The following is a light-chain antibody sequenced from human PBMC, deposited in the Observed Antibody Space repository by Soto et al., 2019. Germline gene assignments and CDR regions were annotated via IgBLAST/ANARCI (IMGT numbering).Light chain of an antibody. V-gene: IGKV1-27*01. J-gene: IGKJ4*01. CDR3: QKCDNLLALT. CDR2: AAS. CDR1: QGISNY. Sequence: DIQMTQSPSSLSASVGDRVTITCRASQGISNYLAWYQQKPGTVPKLLIYAASTLQSGVPSRFSGSGSGTDFTLTISSLQPEDVATYYCQKCDNLLALTFGGGTKVDIK.